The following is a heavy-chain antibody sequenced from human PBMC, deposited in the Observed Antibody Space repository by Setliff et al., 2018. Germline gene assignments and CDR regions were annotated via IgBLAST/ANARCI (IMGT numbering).Heavy chain of an antibody. CDR2: LHPNGITT. D-gene: IGHD2-2*01. J-gene: IGHJ6*03. CDR1: GFTLSRFW. V-gene: IGHV3-74*01. Sequence: GGSLRLSCVTSGFTLSRFWMHWVRQVPGKGLVWVSRLHPNGITTRYADSVKGRFTIYRDMAENALYLQMNSLRAEDTAVYYCARSPRPPTSLDYVDVWGDGTMVTVSS. CDR3: ARSPRPPTSLDYVDV.